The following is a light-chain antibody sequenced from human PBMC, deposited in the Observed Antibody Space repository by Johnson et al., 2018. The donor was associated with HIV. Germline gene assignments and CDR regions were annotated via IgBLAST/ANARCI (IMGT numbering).Light chain of an antibody. CDR3: ATCDNSLRV. Sequence: QSMLTQPPSVSAAPGQNVTISCSGSSSNIGNNYISWYQQLPGTAPKLLIYETTKRPSGIPDRFSGSRSGTSATLGITGLQTGDEADYYCATCDNSLRVFGTGNKGTVL. V-gene: IGLV1-51*02. J-gene: IGLJ1*01. CDR1: SSNIGNNY. CDR2: ETT.